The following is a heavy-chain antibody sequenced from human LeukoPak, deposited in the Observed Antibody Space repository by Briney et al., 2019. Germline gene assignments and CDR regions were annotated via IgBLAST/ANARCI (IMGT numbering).Heavy chain of an antibody. D-gene: IGHD6-13*01. CDR3: ATNSRVSYAFAI. J-gene: IGHJ3*02. Sequence: GGSLRLSCAASGFTFSSYEMNCVRQTPGMGLEWIAYISSGATSIYYADSVKGRFNISRDNAKNSLNLQMNSLRAEDAAVYYCATNSRVSYAFAIWGQGTMVTVSA. V-gene: IGHV3-48*03. CDR2: ISSGATSI. CDR1: GFTFSSYE.